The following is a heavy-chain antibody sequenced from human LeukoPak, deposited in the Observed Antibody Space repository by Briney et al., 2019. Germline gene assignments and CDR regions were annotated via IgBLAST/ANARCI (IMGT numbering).Heavy chain of an antibody. J-gene: IGHJ6*03. CDR2: IYYSGST. CDR3: ARANPDYCSGGSCYHNYYYYYMDV. CDR1: GGSISSYY. Sequence: SETLSLTCTVSGGSISSYYWSWIRQPPGKGLEWIGYIYYSGSTNYNPSLKSRVTISVDTSKNQFSLKLSSVTAADTVVYYCARANPDYCSGGSCYHNYYYYYMDVWGKGITVTVSS. D-gene: IGHD2-15*01. V-gene: IGHV4-59*01.